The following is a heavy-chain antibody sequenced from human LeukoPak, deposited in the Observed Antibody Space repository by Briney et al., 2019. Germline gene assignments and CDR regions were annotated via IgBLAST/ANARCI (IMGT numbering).Heavy chain of an antibody. D-gene: IGHD6-19*01. CDR2: ISGSGGST. CDR3: AKAPYSSGWYDYFDY. V-gene: IGHV3-23*01. CDR1: GFTFSSYA. Sequence: GGSLRLSCAASGFTFSSYAMSWVRQAPGKGLEWVSAISGSGGSTYYADSVKGRFTISRDTSKNTLYLQMNSLRAEDTAVYYCAKAPYSSGWYDYFDYWGQGTLVTVSS. J-gene: IGHJ4*02.